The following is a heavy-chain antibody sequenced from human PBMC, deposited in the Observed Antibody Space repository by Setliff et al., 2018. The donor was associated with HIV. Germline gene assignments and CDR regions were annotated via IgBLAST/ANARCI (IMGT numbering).Heavy chain of an antibody. D-gene: IGHD2-2*01. J-gene: IGHJ4*02. V-gene: IGHV4-59*06. CDR2: IYYSGNP. CDR1: GDSISTDY. CDR3: ARGFDYAQRPPLYYFDY. Sequence: SETLSLTCTVPGDSISTDYWTWIRQPPGKGLEWIGYIYYSGNPFYNPSLRSRVTISLDTSKNQFSLKLSSVTAADTAVYYCARGFDYAQRPPLYYFDYWGQGTLVTVSS.